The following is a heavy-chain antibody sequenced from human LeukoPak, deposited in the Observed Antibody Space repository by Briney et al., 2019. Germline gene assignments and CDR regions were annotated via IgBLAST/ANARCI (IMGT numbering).Heavy chain of an antibody. CDR3: AKDHSQWLAQGVDWFDP. CDR2: IRYDGSNK. Sequence: GGSLRLSCAASGFTFSSYGMHWVRQAPGKGLEWVAFIRYDGSNKYYADSVKGRFTISRDNSKNTLYLQMNSLRAEDTAVYYCAKDHSQWLAQGVDWFDPWGQGTLVTVSS. CDR1: GFTFSSYG. D-gene: IGHD6-19*01. V-gene: IGHV3-30*02. J-gene: IGHJ5*02.